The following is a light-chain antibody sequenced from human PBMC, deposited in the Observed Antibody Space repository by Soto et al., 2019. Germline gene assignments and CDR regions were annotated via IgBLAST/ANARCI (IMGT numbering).Light chain of an antibody. V-gene: IGKV1-39*01. CDR2: AAS. J-gene: IGKJ2*01. CDR1: QSISSY. CDR3: QQSYSTPRT. Sequence: DIQMTQSPSSLSASVGDRVTITCRASQSISSYLNWYQQKPGKAPKLLIYAASSLQRGVPSRFSGSGSGTDFTLASSILRPEDFATYYCQQSYSTPRTFGQGTKLEIK.